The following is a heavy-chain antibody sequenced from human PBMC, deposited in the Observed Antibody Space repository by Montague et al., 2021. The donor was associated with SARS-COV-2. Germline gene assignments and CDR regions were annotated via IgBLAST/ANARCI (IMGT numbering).Heavy chain of an antibody. CDR2: ISSSGATI. CDR1: GFDFFNFD. D-gene: IGHD2-8*01. J-gene: IGHJ4*02. V-gene: IGHV3-48*03. Sequence: SLRLSCAASGFDFFNFDMAWVRQAPERGLEWISDISSSGATILYADSLKGRFTISRDNIQKSLYLQMNSLRAEGTAVYYCATNKYCTLHDCLHGRHYFDHWGKGTLVTVSS. CDR3: ATNKYCTLHDCLHGRHYFDH.